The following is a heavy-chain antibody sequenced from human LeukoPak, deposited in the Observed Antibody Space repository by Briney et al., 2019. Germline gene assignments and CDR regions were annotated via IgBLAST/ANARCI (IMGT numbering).Heavy chain of an antibody. CDR1: GYPFTTWE. J-gene: IGHJ5*02. CDR3: ARGPRNDP. D-gene: IGHD1-14*01. CDR2: VHPNSGNT. V-gene: IGHV1-8*01. Sequence: ASVKVSCKTSGYPFTTWEINWVRQAAGQGLEWMGWVHPNSGNTAYAQKFQGRVTMTRDTSISTTYMELSGLRFDDTAVYFCARGPRNDPWGQGTLVTVSS.